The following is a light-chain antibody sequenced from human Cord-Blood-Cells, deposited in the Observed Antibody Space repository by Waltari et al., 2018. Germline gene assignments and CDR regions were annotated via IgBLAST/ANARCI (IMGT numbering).Light chain of an antibody. V-gene: IGLV1-47*01. Sequence: QSVLTQPPSASGTPGQRVTISCSGSSSNIGSNYVYWYQQLPGTAPKLLIYRNNRRPSGVPDRFSGSKSGTSASLAISGLRSEDEADYYCAAWDDSLSGPNVFGTGTKVTVL. J-gene: IGLJ1*01. CDR2: RNN. CDR3: AAWDDSLSGPNV. CDR1: SSNIGSNY.